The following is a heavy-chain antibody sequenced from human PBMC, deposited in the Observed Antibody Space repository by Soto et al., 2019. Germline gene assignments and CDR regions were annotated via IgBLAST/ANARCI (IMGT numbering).Heavy chain of an antibody. D-gene: IGHD6-13*01. Sequence: PSETLSLTCAVYGGSFSGYYWSWIRQPPGKGLEWIGEINHSGSTNYNPSLKSRVTISVDTSKNQFSLKLSSVTAADTAVYYCARYSSSWYVPFKPFDYWGQGTLVTVSS. CDR3: ARYSSSWYVPFKPFDY. CDR1: GGSFSGYY. J-gene: IGHJ4*02. CDR2: INHSGST. V-gene: IGHV4-34*01.